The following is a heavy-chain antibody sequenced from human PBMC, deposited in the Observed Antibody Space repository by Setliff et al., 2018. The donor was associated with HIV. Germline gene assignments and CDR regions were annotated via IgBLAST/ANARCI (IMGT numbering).Heavy chain of an antibody. J-gene: IGHJ3*02. Sequence: GGSLRLSCAASGFNFNNYWMHWVRQAPGKGLVWVSHINSDGSSTSYVDSVKGRFTISRDNAKNTLYLQMNSLRAEDTAVYYCARDGFWSGYDIAPFDIWGQGTMVTVSS. D-gene: IGHD3-3*01. V-gene: IGHV3-74*01. CDR2: INSDGSST. CDR1: GFNFNNYW. CDR3: ARDGFWSGYDIAPFDI.